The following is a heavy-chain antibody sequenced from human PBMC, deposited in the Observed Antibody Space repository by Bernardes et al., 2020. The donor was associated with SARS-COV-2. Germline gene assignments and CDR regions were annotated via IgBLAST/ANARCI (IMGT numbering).Heavy chain of an antibody. CDR1: GFTFSSYA. Sequence: GWSLRLSCAASGFTFSSYAMNWVRQAPGKGLEWISAISGSGGSTYYADSVKGRFTISRDNSKNTLYLQMNSLRVEDTAIYYCALGSGANMGINYWGQGTLVTVSS. D-gene: IGHD3-10*02. CDR2: ISGSGGST. J-gene: IGHJ4*02. V-gene: IGHV3-23*01. CDR3: ALGSGANMGINY.